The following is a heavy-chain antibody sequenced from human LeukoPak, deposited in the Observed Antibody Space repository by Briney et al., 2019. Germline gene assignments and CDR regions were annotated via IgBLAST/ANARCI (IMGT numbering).Heavy chain of an antibody. V-gene: IGHV4-34*01. CDR2: INHRGST. CDR1: GGSFSGYY. CDR3: ARAAAPRGAFDI. D-gene: IGHD6-25*01. J-gene: IGHJ3*02. Sequence: SETLSLTCAVYGGSFSGYYWSWIRQPPGKGLEWIGEINHRGSTNYNPSLKSRVTISVDTSKNQFSLKLSSVTAADTAVYYCARAAAPRGAFDIWGQGTMVTVSS.